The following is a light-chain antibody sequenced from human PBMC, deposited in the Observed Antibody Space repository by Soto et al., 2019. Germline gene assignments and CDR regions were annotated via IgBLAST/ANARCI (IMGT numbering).Light chain of an antibody. CDR1: SSDVGGYNY. V-gene: IGLV2-14*01. J-gene: IGLJ2*01. CDR2: DVS. Sequence: QSALTQPASVSGSPGQSITISCTGTSSDVGGYNYVSWYQQHPSKAPKLIIYDVSNRPSGVSNRFSGSKSGNMASLTISGLQAEDEADYYCSSYTSSSVIFGGGTKLTVL. CDR3: SSYTSSSVI.